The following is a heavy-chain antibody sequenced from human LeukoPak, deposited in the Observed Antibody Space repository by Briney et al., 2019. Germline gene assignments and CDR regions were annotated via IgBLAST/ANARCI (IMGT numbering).Heavy chain of an antibody. J-gene: IGHJ4*02. V-gene: IGHV1-69*01. CDR3: ARARNYYYVTSGSQAFDY. CDR2: IIPIFITA. CDR1: GGTFSSYV. Sequence: GSSVKVSCKASGGTFSSYVISWVRQAPGQGLEWMGGIIPIFITATYAQKFQGRVTITADESTSTAYMELSSLRSEDTAVYYCARARNYYYVTSGSQAFDYWGQGTLVTVSS. D-gene: IGHD3-22*01.